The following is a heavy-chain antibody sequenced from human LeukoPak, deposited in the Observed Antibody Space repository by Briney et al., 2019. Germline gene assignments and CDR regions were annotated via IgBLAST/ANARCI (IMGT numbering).Heavy chain of an antibody. CDR1: GFTFSSYS. CDR2: ISSSSSYI. V-gene: IGHV3-21*01. J-gene: IGHJ2*01. CDR3: ARDIGGDGGDCCPGGYFDL. Sequence: GGSLRLSCAASGFTFSSYSMNWVRQAPGKGLEWVSSISSSSSYIYYADSVKGRFTISRDNAKNSLYLKMNSLRAEDTAVYYCARDIGGDGGDCCPGGYFDLWGRGTLVTVSS. D-gene: IGHD2-21*02.